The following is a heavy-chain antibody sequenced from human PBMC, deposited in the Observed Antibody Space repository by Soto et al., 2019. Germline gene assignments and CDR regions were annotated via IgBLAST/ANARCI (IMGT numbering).Heavy chain of an antibody. D-gene: IGHD2-2*01. CDR1: GYSFTSYW. Sequence: GESLKISCKGSGYSFTSYWISWVRQMPGKGLEWMGRIDPSDSYTNYSPSFQGHVTISADKSISTAYLQWSSLKASDTAMYYCARLGYCSSTSCYASIAPHGMDVWGQGTTVTVSS. V-gene: IGHV5-10-1*01. CDR2: IDPSDSYT. J-gene: IGHJ6*02. CDR3: ARLGYCSSTSCYASIAPHGMDV.